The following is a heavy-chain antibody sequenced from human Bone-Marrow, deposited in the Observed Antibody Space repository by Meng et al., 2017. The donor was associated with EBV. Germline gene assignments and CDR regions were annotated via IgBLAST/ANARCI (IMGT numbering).Heavy chain of an antibody. CDR3: ASGGGLVVYANSFDY. V-gene: IGHV1-69*01. CDR1: GGTFSSYA. D-gene: IGHD2-8*02. CDR2: IIPIFGTA. Sequence: QVQVVQSGAVVKMPGASGKVSCKASGGTFSSYAISWVRQAPGQGLEWMGGIIPIFGTANYAQKFQGRVTITADESTSTAYMELSSLRSEDTAVYYCASGGGLVVYANSFDYWGQGTLVTVSS. J-gene: IGHJ4*02.